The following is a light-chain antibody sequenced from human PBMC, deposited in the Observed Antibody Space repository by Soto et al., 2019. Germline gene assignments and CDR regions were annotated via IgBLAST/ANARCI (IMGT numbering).Light chain of an antibody. V-gene: IGLV1-51*01. Sequence: QSVLTQPPSVSAAPGQKVTISCSGSTSNIGNNYVSWYQQFPGTAPKLLIYDNNDRPSGIPDRFSGSKSGTSATLGISGLQTGDEADYYCATWDSSLSAHVFGGGTQLTVL. CDR1: TSNIGNNY. CDR3: ATWDSSLSAHV. J-gene: IGLJ2*01. CDR2: DNN.